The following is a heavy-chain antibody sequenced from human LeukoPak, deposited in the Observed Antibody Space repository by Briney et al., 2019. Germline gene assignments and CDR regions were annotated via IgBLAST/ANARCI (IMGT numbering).Heavy chain of an antibody. J-gene: IGHJ4*02. D-gene: IGHD1-26*01. CDR2: ISGSGGST. V-gene: IGHV3-23*01. CDR1: GFTFSSYA. Sequence: GGSLRLSCAASGFTFSSYAMSWVRQAPGKGLEWVSAISGSGGSTYYADSVKGRFTISRDNSKNTLYLQMNSLRAEDTAVYYCARDDSGSYRGCLDYWGQGTLVTVSS. CDR3: ARDDSGSYRGCLDY.